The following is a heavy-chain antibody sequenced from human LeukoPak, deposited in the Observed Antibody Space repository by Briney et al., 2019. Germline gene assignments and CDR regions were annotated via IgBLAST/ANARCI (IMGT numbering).Heavy chain of an antibody. V-gene: IGHV3-53*01. CDR2: IYSGGYT. Sequence: GGSLRLSCAASGFTVSSNYMNWVRQAPGKGLEWVSIIYSGGYTHYADSVKGRFTISRDNSKNTLYLQMNSLRAEDTAVYYCARENVVGVDYWGQGTLVTVSS. CDR3: ARENVVGVDY. J-gene: IGHJ4*02. D-gene: IGHD2-15*01. CDR1: GFTVSSNY.